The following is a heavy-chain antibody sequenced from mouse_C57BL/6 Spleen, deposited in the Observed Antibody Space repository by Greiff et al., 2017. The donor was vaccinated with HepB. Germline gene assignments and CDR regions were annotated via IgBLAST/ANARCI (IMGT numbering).Heavy chain of an antibody. CDR2: ISNGGGST. CDR1: GFTFSDYY. J-gene: IGHJ1*03. V-gene: IGHV5-12*01. CDR3: ARHGVGPLYWYFDV. Sequence: EVKLVESGGGLVQPGGSLKLSCAASGFTFSDYYMYWVRQTPEKRLEWVAYISNGGGSTYYPDTVKGRFTISRDNAKNTLYLQMSRLKSEDTAMYYCARHGVGPLYWYFDVWGTGTTVTVSS. D-gene: IGHD4-1*01.